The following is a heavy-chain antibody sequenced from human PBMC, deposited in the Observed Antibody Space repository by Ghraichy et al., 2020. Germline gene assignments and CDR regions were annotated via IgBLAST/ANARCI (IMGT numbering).Heavy chain of an antibody. J-gene: IGHJ3*02. CDR3: ARDWRYSSRQDAFDI. Sequence: GGSLRLSCAASGFTFSSYGMHWVRQAPGKGLEWVAVIWYDGSNKYYADSVKGRFTISRDNSKNTLYLQMNSLRAEDTAVYYCARDWRYSSRQDAFDIWGQGTMVTVSS. CDR1: GFTFSSYG. CDR2: IWYDGSNK. D-gene: IGHD6-13*01. V-gene: IGHV3-33*01.